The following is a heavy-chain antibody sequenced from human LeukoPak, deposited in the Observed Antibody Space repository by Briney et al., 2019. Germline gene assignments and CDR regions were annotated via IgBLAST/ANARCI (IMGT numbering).Heavy chain of an antibody. CDR2: ISYDGSNK. V-gene: IGHV3-30*03. CDR1: GFTFSSYG. Sequence: GGSLRLSCAASGFTFSSYGMHWVRQAPGKGLEWVAVISYDGSNKYYADSVKGRFTISRDNSKNTLYLQMNSLRAGDTAVYYCAIVAGVARWGQGTLVTVSS. CDR3: AIVAGVAR. J-gene: IGHJ4*02. D-gene: IGHD3-3*01.